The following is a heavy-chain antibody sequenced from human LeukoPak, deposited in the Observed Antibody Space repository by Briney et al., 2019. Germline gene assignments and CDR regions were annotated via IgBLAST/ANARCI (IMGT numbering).Heavy chain of an antibody. CDR3: AKGRQYPAVGSSQFDY. CDR2: ISYDGSNK. Sequence: GGSLRLSCAASGFTFSSYGMHWVRQAPGKGLEWVAVISYDGSNKYYADSVKGRFTISRDNSKNTLYLQMNSLRAEDTAVYDCAKGRQYPAVGSSQFDYWGQGTLVTVSS. J-gene: IGHJ4*02. V-gene: IGHV3-30*18. D-gene: IGHD3-10*01. CDR1: GFTFSSYG.